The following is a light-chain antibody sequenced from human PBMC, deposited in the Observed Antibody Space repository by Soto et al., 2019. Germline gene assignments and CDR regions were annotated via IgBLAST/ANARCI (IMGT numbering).Light chain of an antibody. J-gene: IGKJ5*01. Sequence: DVQMTQSPSSLSASIGDTVTITCRTSERINNYVNWYQQKPGQAPKVLIHGTSILQTGAPSRVSGSGSETELTLTISSLQPEDFATYYCQQSARAPITFGQGTRLDFK. CDR3: QQSARAPIT. CDR2: GTS. V-gene: IGKV1-39*01. CDR1: ERINNY.